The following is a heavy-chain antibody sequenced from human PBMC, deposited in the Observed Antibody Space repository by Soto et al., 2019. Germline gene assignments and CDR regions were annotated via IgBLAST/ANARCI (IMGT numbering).Heavy chain of an antibody. V-gene: IGHV3-23*01. CDR3: ATYGGDSGGFEYFTH. J-gene: IGHJ1*01. Sequence: EVQLLESGGGLVQPGGSPRLSCAASGLTFSNYGMTWVRQAPGKGLEWVSAISGSGDTYNVDSLKGRFSISRDNSKSTLFLQMNSLRAEDTAVYYCATYGGDSGGFEYFTHWGQGTLVTVSS. CDR1: GLTFSNYG. D-gene: IGHD2-21*02. CDR2: ISGSGDT.